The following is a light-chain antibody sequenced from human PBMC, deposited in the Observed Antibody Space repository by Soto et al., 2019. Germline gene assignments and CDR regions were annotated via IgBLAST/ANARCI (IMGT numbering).Light chain of an antibody. J-gene: IGKJ2*01. CDR3: HQYNNWPPYT. CDR1: QSVSSN. V-gene: IGKV3-15*01. Sequence: EIVMTQSPATLYVSPGERATLSCRASQSVSSNLAWYQQKPGQAPRLLSYDASTRATGIPARFSGSGSGTEFTLTISSLQSEDFSVYYCHQYNNWPPYTFGQGTKLEIK. CDR2: DAS.